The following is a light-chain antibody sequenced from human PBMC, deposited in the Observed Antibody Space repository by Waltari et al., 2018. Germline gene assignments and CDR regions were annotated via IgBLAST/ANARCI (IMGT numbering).Light chain of an antibody. Sequence: QSALTQPVAVSGSPGQSITISCTGTSNDVGPYKFVCWYQQHPGKAPKVIIFEVNERPSGVSNRFSGSKSGNTASLTISGLQPEDEADYYCCSYAGSSTWVFGGGTKLTVL. V-gene: IGLV2-23*02. CDR1: SNDVGPYKF. CDR2: EVN. CDR3: CSYAGSSTWV. J-gene: IGLJ3*02.